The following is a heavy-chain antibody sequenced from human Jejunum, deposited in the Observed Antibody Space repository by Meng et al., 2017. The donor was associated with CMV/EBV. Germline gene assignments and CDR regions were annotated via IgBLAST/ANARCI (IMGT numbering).Heavy chain of an antibody. D-gene: IGHD2-15*01. CDR3: TKGGFDS. CDR2: IRHDGSED. J-gene: IGHJ4*02. CDR1: GFPFNIYD. V-gene: IGHV3-30*02. Sequence: QVQVVESGGGVVQPGESLRLSCVTSGFPFNIYDMHWVRQAPGKGLDWVTCIRHDGSEDFYVDSVKGRFTISRDNSKNTLYLQMNSLRVDDSALYYCTKGGFDSWGQGTLVTVSS.